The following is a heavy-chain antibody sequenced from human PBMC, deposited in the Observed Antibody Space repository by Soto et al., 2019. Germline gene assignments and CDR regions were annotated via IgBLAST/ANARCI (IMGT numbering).Heavy chain of an antibody. CDR3: AIAPKKAARPSFALY. CDR1: GFTFSSYG. D-gene: IGHD6-6*01. V-gene: IGHV3-33*01. J-gene: IGHJ4*02. CDR2: IWYDGSNK. Sequence: QVQLVESGGGVVQPGRSLRLSCAASGFTFSSYGMHWVRQAPGKGLEWVAVIWYDGSNKYYADSVKGRFTISRDNSKNTMYLQMNSLRAEDTAVYYCAIAPKKAARPSFALYWGQGTLVTVSS.